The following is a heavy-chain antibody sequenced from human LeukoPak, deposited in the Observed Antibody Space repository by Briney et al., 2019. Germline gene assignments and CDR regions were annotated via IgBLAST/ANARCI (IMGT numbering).Heavy chain of an antibody. CDR2: IKPDGSEK. CDR1: GFTLSSHW. CDR3: ARDGSEYVEGDY. Sequence: GGSLRLSCAVSGFTLSSHWMTWVRQAPGRGLEWLANIKPDGSEKYYVDSVKGRFTISRDNAKNSLYLQMDSLRAEDTALYFCARDGSEYVEGDYWGQGTLVTVSS. D-gene: IGHD3-16*01. J-gene: IGHJ4*02. V-gene: IGHV3-7*01.